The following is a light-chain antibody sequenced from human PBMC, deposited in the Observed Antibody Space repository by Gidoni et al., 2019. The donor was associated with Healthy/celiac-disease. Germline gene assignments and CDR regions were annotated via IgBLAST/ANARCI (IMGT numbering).Light chain of an antibody. CDR2: QDS. CDR3: QAWDSSTVV. Sequence: SSSLTPPPSLHLSPGQTASITCSGDKLGDKYACWYQQKPGQSPVLVIYQDSKRPSGIPERFSGSNSGNTATLTISGTQAMDEADYYCQAWDSSTVVFGGGTKLTVL. V-gene: IGLV3-1*01. J-gene: IGLJ2*01. CDR1: KLGDKY.